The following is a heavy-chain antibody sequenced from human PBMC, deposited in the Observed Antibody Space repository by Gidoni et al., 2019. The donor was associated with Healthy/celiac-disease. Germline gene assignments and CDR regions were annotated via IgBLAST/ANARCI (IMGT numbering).Heavy chain of an antibody. D-gene: IGHD2-15*01. CDR1: GFTFSSYD. CDR2: IGTAGDT. V-gene: IGHV3-13*01. CDR3: ARGVGFDL. Sequence: EVQLVDSGGGLVQPGGSLRLSCAASGFTFSSYDLHWVGQATGKGLEWVSAIGTAGDTYYLGSVKGQFTISRENAKNSFYLQMNSLRAGDTAGYYGARGVGFDLWGRGTLVTVSS. J-gene: IGHJ2*01.